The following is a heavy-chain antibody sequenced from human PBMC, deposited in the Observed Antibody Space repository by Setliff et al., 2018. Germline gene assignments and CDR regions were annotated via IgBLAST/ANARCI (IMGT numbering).Heavy chain of an antibody. CDR1: GGSISSSSYY. V-gene: IGHV4-39*07. J-gene: IGHJ2*01. CDR3: AREGVGIVRRGYFDL. Sequence: SETLSLTCTVSGGSISSSSYYWGWIRQPPGKGLEWIGSIYYSGSTYYNPSLKSRVTISVDTSKNQFSLKLSSVTAADTAVYYCAREGVGIVRRGYFDLWGRGTLVTVSS. CDR2: IYYSGST. D-gene: IGHD2-21*01.